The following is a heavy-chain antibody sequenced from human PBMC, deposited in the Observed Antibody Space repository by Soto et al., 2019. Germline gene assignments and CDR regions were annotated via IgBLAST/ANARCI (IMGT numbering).Heavy chain of an antibody. D-gene: IGHD3-22*01. J-gene: IGHJ2*01. CDR1: GLTFSSYA. V-gene: IGHV3-30-3*01. CDR3: ARDHYYDSSGYYYVGWYFDL. CDR2: ISYDGSNK. Sequence: GGSLRLSCAASGLTFSSYAMHWVRQAPGKWLEWVAVISYDGSNKYYADSVKGRFTISRDNSKNTLYLQMNSLRAEDTAVYYCARDHYYDSSGYYYVGWYFDLWGRGXLVTVYS.